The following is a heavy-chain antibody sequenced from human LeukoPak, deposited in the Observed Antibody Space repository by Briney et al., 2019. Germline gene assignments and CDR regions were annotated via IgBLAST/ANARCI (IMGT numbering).Heavy chain of an antibody. J-gene: IGHJ4*02. CDR1: GFTFSSYW. D-gene: IGHD3-22*01. Sequence: GGSLRLSCAASGFTFSSYWMNWVRQAPGKGLEWVANIKQDGREQYYVDSVRGRFTISRDNAKKSVYLQMNSLRAEDTAVYYCARDLYYFDSSGALGYWGQGALVTVSS. CDR2: IKQDGREQ. CDR3: ARDLYYFDSSGALGY. V-gene: IGHV3-7*01.